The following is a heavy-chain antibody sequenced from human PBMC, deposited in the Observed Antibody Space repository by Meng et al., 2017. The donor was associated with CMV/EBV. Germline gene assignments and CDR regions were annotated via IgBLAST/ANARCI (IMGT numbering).Heavy chain of an antibody. D-gene: IGHD2-15*01. CDR2: IIPIFGTA. CDR3: ARGVVVVVAATPWTGGMDV. V-gene: IGHV1-69*05. J-gene: IGHJ6*02. CDR1: GGTFSSYA. Sequence: SVKVSCKASGGTFSSYAISWVRQAPGQGLEWMGGIIPIFGTANYAQKFQGRVTITTDESTSTAYMELSSLRSEDTSVYYCARGVVVVVAATPWTGGMDVWGQVTTVTVSS.